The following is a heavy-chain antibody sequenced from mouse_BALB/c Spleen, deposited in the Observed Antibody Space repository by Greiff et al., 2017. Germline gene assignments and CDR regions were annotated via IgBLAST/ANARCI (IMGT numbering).Heavy chain of an antibody. J-gene: IGHJ4*01. Sequence: VMLVESGPDLVAPSQSLSITCTVSGFSLTSYGVHWVRQPPGKGLEWLVVIWSDGSTTYNSALKSRLSISKDNSKSQVFLKMNSLQTDDTAMYYCARHRDYGSSPPYYAMDYWGQGTSVTVSS. CDR3: ARHRDYGSSPPYYAMDY. CDR1: GFSLTSYG. V-gene: IGHV2-6-2*01. D-gene: IGHD1-1*01. CDR2: IWSDGST.